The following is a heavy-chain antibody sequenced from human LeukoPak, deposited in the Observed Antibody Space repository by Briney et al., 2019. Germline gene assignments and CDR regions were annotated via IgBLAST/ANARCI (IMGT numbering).Heavy chain of an antibody. Sequence: GGSLRLSCAASGFTFSSYAMHWVRQAPGKGLEYVSAISSNGGSTYYANSVKGRFTISRDNAKNSLYLQMNSLRAEDTAVYYCAKLITTGGPFDYWGQGTLVTVSS. D-gene: IGHD4-11*01. CDR1: GFTFSSYA. V-gene: IGHV3-64*01. J-gene: IGHJ4*02. CDR2: ISSNGGST. CDR3: AKLITTGGPFDY.